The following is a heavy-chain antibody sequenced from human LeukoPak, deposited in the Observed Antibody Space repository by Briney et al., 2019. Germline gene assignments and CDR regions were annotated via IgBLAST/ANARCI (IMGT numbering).Heavy chain of an antibody. CDR2: IYYSGST. CDR1: GGSISSSSYS. Sequence: SETLPLTCTVSGGSISSSSYSWGWIRQPPGKGLEWIGSIYYSGSTYYNPSLKSRVTISVDTSKNQFSLKLSSVTAADTAVYYCASLRITIFGVVKSIDYWGQGTLVTVSS. J-gene: IGHJ4*02. CDR3: ASLRITIFGVVKSIDY. D-gene: IGHD3-3*01. V-gene: IGHV4-39*01.